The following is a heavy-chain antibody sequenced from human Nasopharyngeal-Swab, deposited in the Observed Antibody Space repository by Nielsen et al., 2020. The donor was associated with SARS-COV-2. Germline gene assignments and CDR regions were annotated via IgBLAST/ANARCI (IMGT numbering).Heavy chain of an antibody. J-gene: IGHJ4*02. V-gene: IGHV1-2*06. D-gene: IGHD6-13*01. Sequence: ASVKVSCKASGYTFSGYYLHWVRQAPGQRLEWMGRLNPNSGDSDFPQRFQGRVTLTRDTSINTAYMELSRLTSDDTAVYFCARDRSSVNPNFCFDHWGQGTQVTVSS. CDR3: ARDRSSVNPNFCFDH. CDR2: LNPNSGDS. CDR1: GYTFSGYY.